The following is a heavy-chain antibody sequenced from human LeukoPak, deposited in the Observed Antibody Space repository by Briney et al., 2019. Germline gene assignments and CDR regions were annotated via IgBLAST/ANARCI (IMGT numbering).Heavy chain of an antibody. Sequence: GESLKITCKGSRSSFTGYWIGWVRQMPGKGLEWMGIIYPGDSDTRYSPSFQGQVTISADKSISTAYLQWSSLKASDTAMYYCARLGSGYYPRDAFDIWGQGTMVTVSS. D-gene: IGHD3-22*01. CDR1: RSSFTGYW. CDR3: ARLGSGYYPRDAFDI. V-gene: IGHV5-51*01. CDR2: IYPGDSDT. J-gene: IGHJ3*02.